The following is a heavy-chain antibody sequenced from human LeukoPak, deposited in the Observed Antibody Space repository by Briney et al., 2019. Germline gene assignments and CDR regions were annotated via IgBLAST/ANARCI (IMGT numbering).Heavy chain of an antibody. D-gene: IGHD2-21*02. Sequence: PGGSLRLSCAASGFTFSSYAMSWVRQAPGKGLEWVSYISSSSSSTIYYADSVKGRFTISRDNAKNSLYLQMNSLRAEDTAVYYCARARGVVVTATTFDYWGQGTLVTVSS. V-gene: IGHV3-48*04. CDR2: ISSSSSSTI. CDR1: GFTFSSYA. J-gene: IGHJ4*02. CDR3: ARARGVVVTATTFDY.